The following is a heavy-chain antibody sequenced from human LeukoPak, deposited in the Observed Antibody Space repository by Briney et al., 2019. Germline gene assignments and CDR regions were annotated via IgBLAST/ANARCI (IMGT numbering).Heavy chain of an antibody. J-gene: IGHJ4*02. V-gene: IGHV3-23*01. D-gene: IGHD3-9*01. CDR1: GFTFSSYA. CDR2: ISGSGGST. CDR3: AKGTKPNLRYFDWFHKGRREYYFDY. Sequence: QPGGSLRLSCAASGFTFSSYAMSWVRQAPGKGLEWVSAISGSGGSTYYADSVKGRFTISGDNSKNTLYLQMNSLRAEDTAVYYCAKGTKPNLRYFDWFHKGRREYYFDYWGQGTLVTVSS.